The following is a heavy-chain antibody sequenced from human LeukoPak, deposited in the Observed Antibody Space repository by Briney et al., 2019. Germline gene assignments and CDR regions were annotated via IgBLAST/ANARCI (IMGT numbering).Heavy chain of an antibody. CDR2: IKQDGSEK. CDR1: GFTLSSYA. CDR3: ARDNAGRAERYYYYYMDV. Sequence: PGGSLRLSCAASGFTLSSYAMSWVRQAPGKGLEWVANIKQDGSEKYYVDSVKGRFTISRDNAKNSLYLQMNSLRAEDTAVYYCARDNAGRAERYYYYYMDVWGKGTTVTVSS. J-gene: IGHJ6*03. D-gene: IGHD1-1*01. V-gene: IGHV3-7*01.